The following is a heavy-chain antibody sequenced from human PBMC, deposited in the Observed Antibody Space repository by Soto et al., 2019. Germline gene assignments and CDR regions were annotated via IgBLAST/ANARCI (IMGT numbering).Heavy chain of an antibody. CDR1: GGSVSSKSAA. V-gene: IGHV6-1*01. Sequence: QTLSLPCATSGGSVSSKSAACHWIRQSPSRGLEWLGRTYYRSKWYNEYAVSVKSRIIINPDTSKNQFSLQLNSVTPEDTAVYYCARSGNAGAVDYWGQGTLVTVSS. CDR3: ARSGNAGAVDY. D-gene: IGHD1-26*01. J-gene: IGHJ4*02. CDR2: TYYRSKWYN.